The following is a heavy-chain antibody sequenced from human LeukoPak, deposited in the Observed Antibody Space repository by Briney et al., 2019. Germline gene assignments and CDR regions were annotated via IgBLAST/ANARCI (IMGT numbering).Heavy chain of an antibody. CDR2: IYHSGST. J-gene: IGHJ5*02. V-gene: IGHV4-30-2*01. CDR1: GGSISSGGYS. D-gene: IGHD3-10*01. Sequence: SETLSLTRAVSGGSISSGGYSWSWIRQPPGKGLEWIGYIYHSGSTYYNPSLKSRVTISVDRSKNQFSLKLSSVTAADTAVYYCARDQTGGYSWFDPWGQGTLVTVSS. CDR3: ARDQTGGYSWFDP.